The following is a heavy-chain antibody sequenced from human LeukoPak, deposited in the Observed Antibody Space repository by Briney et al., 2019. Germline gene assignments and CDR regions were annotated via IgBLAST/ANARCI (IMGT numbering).Heavy chain of an antibody. J-gene: IGHJ4*02. Sequence: GSLTLSCAASGFTFSDYYMSWIRQAPGKGLEWVSYISSSSSYTNYADSVKGRFTISRDNAKNSLYLQMNSLRAEDTAVYYCARVQGYCSSTSCSLWDYWGQGTLVTVSS. D-gene: IGHD2-2*01. V-gene: IGHV3-11*06. CDR1: GFTFSDYY. CDR2: ISSSSSYT. CDR3: ARVQGYCSSTSCSLWDY.